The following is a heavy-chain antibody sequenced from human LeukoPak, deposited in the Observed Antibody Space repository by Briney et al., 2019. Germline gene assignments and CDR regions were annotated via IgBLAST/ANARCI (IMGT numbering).Heavy chain of an antibody. V-gene: IGHV3-7*01. CDR3: AREWLFDYFDY. J-gene: IGHJ4*02. Sequence: GGSLRLSCAASGFTFSSYWMSWVRQAPGKGLEWVANIKQDGSEKYYVDSVKGRFTISRDNAKNSLDLQMNSLRAEDTAVYYCAREWLFDYFDYWGQGTLVTVSS. CDR2: IKQDGSEK. CDR1: GFTFSSYW. D-gene: IGHD3-22*01.